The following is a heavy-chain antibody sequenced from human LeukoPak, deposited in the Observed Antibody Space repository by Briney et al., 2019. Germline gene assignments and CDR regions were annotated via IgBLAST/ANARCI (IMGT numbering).Heavy chain of an antibody. J-gene: IGHJ3*02. CDR2: ISPGVSDT. V-gene: IGHV5-51*01. D-gene: IGHD3-16*01. Sequence: GESLKISCKGSGHSLSTYGIGWVRQMPGEGLECMGIISPGVSDTRYSPSFQGHVTISLDKSINTAYLQWSSLKASDTAMYYCARGGVDAFDIWGQGTMVTVSS. CDR3: ARGGVDAFDI. CDR1: GHSLSTYG.